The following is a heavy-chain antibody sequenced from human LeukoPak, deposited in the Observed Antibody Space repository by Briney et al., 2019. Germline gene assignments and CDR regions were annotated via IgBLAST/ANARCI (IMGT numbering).Heavy chain of an antibody. CDR3: ATLSQTLPFDF. Sequence: PSGSLSLTCAVSGFSFTTTWLCWVSHHPPGGPVWRSLIIIDGSDTSYTDSVKGRFTISRDNTKNTLSLQMDSLRAEDTAVYYSATLSQTLPFDFWGQGTQVTVSS. CDR1: GFSFTTTW. V-gene: IGHV3-74*01. J-gene: IGHJ4*02. CDR2: IIIDGSDT.